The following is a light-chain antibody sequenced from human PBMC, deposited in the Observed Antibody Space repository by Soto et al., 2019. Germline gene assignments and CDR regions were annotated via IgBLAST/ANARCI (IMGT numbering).Light chain of an antibody. CDR3: YSYAGSYTFYV. CDR1: SSDVGGYYY. J-gene: IGLJ1*01. V-gene: IGLV2-11*01. Sequence: QSALTQPRSVSGSPGQSVTISCTGTSSDVGGYYYVSWFQQHPGKAPKLLIYDVNKRPSGAPDRFSASKSGTTASLTISGLQVEDEADYYCYSYAGSYTFYVFGTGTKVTVL. CDR2: DVN.